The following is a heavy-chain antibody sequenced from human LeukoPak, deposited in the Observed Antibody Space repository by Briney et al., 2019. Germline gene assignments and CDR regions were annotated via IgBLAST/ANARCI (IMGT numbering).Heavy chain of an antibody. CDR2: ISSSSSYI. V-gene: IGHV3-21*01. J-gene: IGHJ4*02. CDR3: AREEYSSGWTPFDY. Sequence: RTGGSLRLSCAASGFTFSSYAMSWVRQAPGKGLEWVSSISSSSSYIYYADSVKGRFTISRDNAKNSLYLQMNSLRAEDTAVYYCAREEYSSGWTPFDYWGQGTLVTVSS. CDR1: GFTFSSYA. D-gene: IGHD6-19*01.